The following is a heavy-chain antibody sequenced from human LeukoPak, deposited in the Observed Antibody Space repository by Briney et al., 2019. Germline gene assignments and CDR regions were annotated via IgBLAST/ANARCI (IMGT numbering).Heavy chain of an antibody. Sequence: PGGSLRLSCAASGFTFSSYAMYWVRQTPGKGLDWVAVISYDGSNKYYADSVKGRFTISRDNSKNTLYLQMNSLRAEDTAVYYCARGLGYSSGWWGYYFDYWGQGTLVTVSS. J-gene: IGHJ4*02. V-gene: IGHV3-30-3*01. CDR1: GFTFSSYA. CDR2: ISYDGSNK. CDR3: ARGLGYSSGWWGYYFDY. D-gene: IGHD6-19*01.